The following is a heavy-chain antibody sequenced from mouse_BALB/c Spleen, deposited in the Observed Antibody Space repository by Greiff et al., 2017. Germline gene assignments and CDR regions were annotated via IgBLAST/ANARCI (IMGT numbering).Heavy chain of an antibody. J-gene: IGHJ4*01. Sequence: EVKVEESGPGLVKPSQSLSLTCSVTGYSITSGYYWNWIRQFPGNKLEWMGYISYDGSNNYNPSLKNRISITRDTSKNQFFLKLNSVTTEDTATYYCAREGYYGSNPLYAMDYWGQGTSVTVSS. CDR2: ISYDGSN. D-gene: IGHD1-1*01. CDR1: GYSITSGYY. CDR3: AREGYYGSNPLYAMDY. V-gene: IGHV3-6*02.